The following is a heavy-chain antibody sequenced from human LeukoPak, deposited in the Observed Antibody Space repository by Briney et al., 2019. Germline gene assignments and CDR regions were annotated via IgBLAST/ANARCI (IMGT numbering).Heavy chain of an antibody. CDR3: AKDMADITIFGVVIIDY. J-gene: IGHJ4*02. CDR1: GFTFSSYA. CDR2: ISGSGGST. V-gene: IGHV3-23*01. Sequence: GGSLRLSRAASGFTFSSYAMSWVRQAPGKGLEWVSAISGSGGSTYYADSVKGRFTISRDNSKNTLYLQMNSLRAEDTAVYYCAKDMADITIFGVVIIDYWGQGTLVTVSS. D-gene: IGHD3-3*01.